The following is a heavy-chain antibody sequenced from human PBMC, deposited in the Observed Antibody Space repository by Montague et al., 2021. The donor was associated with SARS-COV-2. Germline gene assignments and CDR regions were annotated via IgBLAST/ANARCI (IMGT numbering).Heavy chain of an antibody. V-gene: IGHV4-39*01. J-gene: IGHJ4*02. D-gene: IGHD3-22*01. CDR3: ARQVGTMIVVVIIKLRYYFDY. Sequence: SETLSLTCTVSGGSISSSSYYWGWIRQPPGKGLEWIGSIYYSGSTYYNPSLKSRVTISVDTSKNLFSLKLSSVTAADTAVYYCARQVGTMIVVVIIKLRYYFDYWGQGTLVTVSS. CDR2: IYYSGST. CDR1: GGSISSSSYY.